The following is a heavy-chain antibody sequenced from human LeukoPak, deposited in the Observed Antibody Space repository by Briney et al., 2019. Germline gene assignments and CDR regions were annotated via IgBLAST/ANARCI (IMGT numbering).Heavy chain of an antibody. J-gene: IGHJ4*02. Sequence: GRSLRLSCAASGFTFSSYGMHWVRQAPGKGLEWVAVISYDGSNKYYADSVKGRFTISRDNSKNTLYLQMNSLRAEDTAVYYYAKEGDYEGGFDYWGQGTLVTVSS. CDR1: GFTFSSYG. V-gene: IGHV3-30*18. CDR2: ISYDGSNK. CDR3: AKEGDYEGGFDY. D-gene: IGHD4-17*01.